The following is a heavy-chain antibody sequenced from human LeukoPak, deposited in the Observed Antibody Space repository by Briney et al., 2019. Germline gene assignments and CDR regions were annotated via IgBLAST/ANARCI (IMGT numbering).Heavy chain of an antibody. CDR1: GYTFTGYY. D-gene: IGHD3-22*01. V-gene: IGHV1-2*06. J-gene: IGHJ4*02. CDR3: ARGGSGYRYYFDY. CDR2: INPNSGGT. Sequence: ASVTVSCTASGYTFTGYYMHWVRQAPGQGLEWMGRINPNSGGTNYAQKFQGRVTMTRDTSISTAYMELSRLRSDDTAVYYCARGGSGYRYYFDYWGQGTLVTVSS.